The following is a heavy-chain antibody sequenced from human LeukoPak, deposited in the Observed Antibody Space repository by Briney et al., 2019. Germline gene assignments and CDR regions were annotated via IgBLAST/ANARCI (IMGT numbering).Heavy chain of an antibody. CDR3: ARGSSYYGSGSYSPYYGMDV. J-gene: IGHJ6*02. CDR1: GGSISSYY. Sequence: SETLSLTCTVSGGSISSYYWSWIRQPPGKGLEWIGYIYYSGSTNYNPSLKSRATISVDTSKNQFSLKLSSVTAADTAVYYCARGSSYYGSGSYSPYYGMDVWGQGTTVTVSS. D-gene: IGHD3-10*01. CDR2: IYYSGST. V-gene: IGHV4-59*01.